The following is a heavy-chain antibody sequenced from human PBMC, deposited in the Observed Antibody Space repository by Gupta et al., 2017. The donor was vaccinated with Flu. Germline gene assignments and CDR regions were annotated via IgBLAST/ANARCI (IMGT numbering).Heavy chain of an antibody. CDR1: GYSISSGYY. Sequence: QLQVQESGPGLVKASETLSLTCAVSGYSISSGYYWGCVRQTPGKGLEWIASVYRSGSTYYNPSLRGRVTISVDTSKNQFSLNLTSVTAADTAVYYCARGFAGSPYFFDYWGQGTLVNVSS. V-gene: IGHV4-38-2*01. J-gene: IGHJ4*02. D-gene: IGHD6-13*01. CDR2: VYRSGST. CDR3: ARGFAGSPYFFDY.